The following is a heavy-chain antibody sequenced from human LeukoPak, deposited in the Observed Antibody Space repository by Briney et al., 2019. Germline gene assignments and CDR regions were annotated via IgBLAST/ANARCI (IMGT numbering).Heavy chain of an antibody. D-gene: IGHD4-23*01. CDR1: GYTLTSYY. V-gene: IGHV1-46*01. CDR3: ARGRWNDAFDI. Sequence: ASVKVSCKASGYTLTSYYMHWLRQAPGQGLEWMGIINPSGGSTSYAQKFQGRVTMTRDMSTSTVYMELSSLRSEDTAVYYCARGRWNDAFDIWGQGTMVTVSS. CDR2: INPSGGST. J-gene: IGHJ3*02.